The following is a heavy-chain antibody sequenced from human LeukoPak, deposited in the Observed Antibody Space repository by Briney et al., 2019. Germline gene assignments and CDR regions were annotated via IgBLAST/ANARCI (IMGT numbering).Heavy chain of an antibody. CDR3: ASSLRWAFDI. CDR2: IYHSGST. Sequence: SETLSLTCAVYGGSFSGYYWSWIRQPPGKGLEWIGEIYHSGSTNYNPSLKSRVTISVDKSKNQFSLKLSSVTAADTAVYYCASSLRWAFDIWGQGTMVTVSS. CDR1: GGSFSGYY. J-gene: IGHJ3*02. V-gene: IGHV4-34*01.